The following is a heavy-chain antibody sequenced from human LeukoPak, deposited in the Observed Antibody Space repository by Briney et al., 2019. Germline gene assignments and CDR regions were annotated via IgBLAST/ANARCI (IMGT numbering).Heavy chain of an antibody. J-gene: IGHJ6*03. V-gene: IGHV4-30-4*08. CDR3: ASTYYYYYMDV. Sequence: SETLSLTCTVSGGSISSGDYYWSWIRQPPGKGLEWIGFIYYSGSTYYNPSLKSRVTISVDTSKNQFYLKLSSVTAADTAVFYCASTYYYYYMDVWGKGTTVTVSS. CDR1: GGSISSGDYY. CDR2: IYYSGST.